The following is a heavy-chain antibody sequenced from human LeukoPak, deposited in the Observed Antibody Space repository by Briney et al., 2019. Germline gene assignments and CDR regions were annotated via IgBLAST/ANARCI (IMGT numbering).Heavy chain of an antibody. Sequence: GGSLRLSCAASGFTLSSDAMGWVRQAPGKGLGWVSAISGSGGRTYYADSVKCRFTISRDNAKNTLYLQMNSLRAEDTAVYYCAKRGVWSELKTFDYWGQGTLVTVSS. CDR1: GFTLSSDA. V-gene: IGHV3-23*01. D-gene: IGHD1-7*01. CDR3: AKRGVWSELKTFDY. J-gene: IGHJ4*02. CDR2: ISGSGGRT.